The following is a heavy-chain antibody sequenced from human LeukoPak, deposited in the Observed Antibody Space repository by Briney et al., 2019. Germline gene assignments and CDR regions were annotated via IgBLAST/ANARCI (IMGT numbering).Heavy chain of an antibody. CDR2: IKEDGSEI. CDR1: AFTFSSYL. J-gene: IGHJ4*02. CDR3: ARDRGYSSFDY. V-gene: IGHV3-7*01. D-gene: IGHD4-23*01. Sequence: GGSLRLSCEASAFTFSSYLMSWVRQAPGKGLEWVAHIKEDGSEINYVDSVKGRFNISRDNEKNSLFLQMNSLRVEDTAVYYCARDRGYSSFDYWGQGTLVTVSS.